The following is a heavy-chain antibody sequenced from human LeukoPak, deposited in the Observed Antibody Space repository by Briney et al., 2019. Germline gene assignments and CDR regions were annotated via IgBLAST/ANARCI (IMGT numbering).Heavy chain of an antibody. D-gene: IGHD4-23*01. J-gene: IGHJ4*02. CDR3: AKGRYGGESGYFDY. Sequence: GGSLRLSCAASGFTFSSYSMNWVRQAPGEGLEWVSSISSSSSYIYYADSVKGRFTISRDNAKNSLYLQMNSLRAEDTAVYYCAKGRYGGESGYFDYWGQGTLVTVSS. CDR2: ISSSSSYI. V-gene: IGHV3-21*04. CDR1: GFTFSSYS.